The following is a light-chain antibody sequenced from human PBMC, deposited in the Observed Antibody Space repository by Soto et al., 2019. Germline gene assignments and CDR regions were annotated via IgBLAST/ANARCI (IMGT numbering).Light chain of an antibody. Sequence: EIVMTQSPATLSVSPGVRATPSGMARQSVSSNLAWYQQKPGLAPRLLIYDASRRATGIPDRFSGSGSGTDFILSISRLEPEDFAVYYCQQYGSSPWTFGQGTKVDI. V-gene: IGKV3D-20*01. CDR1: QSVSSN. CDR3: QQYGSSPWT. J-gene: IGKJ1*01. CDR2: DAS.